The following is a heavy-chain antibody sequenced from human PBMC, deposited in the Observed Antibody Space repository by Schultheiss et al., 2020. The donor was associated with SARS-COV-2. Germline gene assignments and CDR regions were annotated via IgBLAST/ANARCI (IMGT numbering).Heavy chain of an antibody. V-gene: IGHV5-51*01. J-gene: IGHJ4*02. D-gene: IGHD3-10*01. CDR3: ASYDYYGSGSYKY. CDR2: IYPGDSDT. Sequence: GGSLRLSCKGSGYSFTSYWIGWVRQMPGKGLEWMGIIYPGDSDTRYSPSFQGQVTISADKSISTAYLQWSSLKASDTAMYYCASYDYYGSGSYKYWGQGTLVTVSS. CDR1: GYSFTSYW.